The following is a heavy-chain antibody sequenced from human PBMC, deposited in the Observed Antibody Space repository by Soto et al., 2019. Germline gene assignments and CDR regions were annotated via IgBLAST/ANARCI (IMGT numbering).Heavy chain of an antibody. D-gene: IGHD3-10*01. Sequence: SETLSLTCAVSGGSISGGGFSWSWIRQPPGKGLEWIGYILHTGGAQYNPSLKSRVSMSVDKSKNQFSLHLTSVTAADTAVYYCARLQFGEGFDYWGQGALVTVSS. CDR1: GGSISGGGFS. CDR2: ILHTGGA. CDR3: ARLQFGEGFDY. V-gene: IGHV4-30-2*01. J-gene: IGHJ4*02.